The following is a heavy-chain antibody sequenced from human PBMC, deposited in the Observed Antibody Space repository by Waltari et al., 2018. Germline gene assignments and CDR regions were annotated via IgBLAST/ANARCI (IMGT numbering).Heavy chain of an antibody. CDR2: ISAYNGNT. CDR3: ARRRYSSSWFGILHYYGMDV. Sequence: QVQLVQSGAEVKKPGASVKVSCKASGYTFTSYGISWVRQAPGKGLEWMGWISAYNGNTNDAQKLHGRVTMTTDTSTSTAYMELRSLRSDDTAVYYCARRRYSSSWFGILHYYGMDVWGQGTTVTVSS. J-gene: IGHJ6*02. D-gene: IGHD6-13*01. CDR1: GYTFTSYG. V-gene: IGHV1-18*01.